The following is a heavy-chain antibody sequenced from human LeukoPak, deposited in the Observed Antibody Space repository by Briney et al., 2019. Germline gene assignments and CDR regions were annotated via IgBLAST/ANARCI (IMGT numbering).Heavy chain of an antibody. CDR1: GYTFSDNY. CDR2: INPNSGGT. CDR3: ARTYGYSSRWRYYYMDV. V-gene: IGHV1-2*02. Sequence: GASVKVSCKASGYTFSDNYVHWVRRAPGQGLEWMEWINPNSGGTNYAQKFQGRVTMTRDTSISTAYMELSRLRSDDTAVYYCARTYGYSSRWRYYYMDVWGKGTTVTISS. D-gene: IGHD6-13*01. J-gene: IGHJ6*03.